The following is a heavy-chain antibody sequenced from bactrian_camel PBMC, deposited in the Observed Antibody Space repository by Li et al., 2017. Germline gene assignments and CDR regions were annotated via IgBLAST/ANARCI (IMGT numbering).Heavy chain of an antibody. CDR1: QMYGSHC. J-gene: IGHJ4*01. D-gene: IGHD1*01. Sequence: HVQLVESGGGSAQTGGSLTLSCVASQMYGSHCMGWFRQAPGKEREGVAGIDSDDGSTHYADSVKGRFTISHDNAENTLYLQMNSLEVEDTAMYFCAADARPGLCHVTFRADIKSTPGDWSYWGQGTQVTVS. V-gene: IGHV3S1*01. CDR3: AADARPGLCHVTFRADIKSTPGDWSY. CDR2: IDSDDGST.